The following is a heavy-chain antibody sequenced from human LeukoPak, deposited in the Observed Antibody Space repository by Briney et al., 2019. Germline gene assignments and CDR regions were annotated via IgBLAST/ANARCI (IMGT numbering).Heavy chain of an antibody. V-gene: IGHV4-59*01. CDR2: IYYSGST. J-gene: IGHJ4*02. Sequence: PETLSLTCTVSGGSISSYYWSWIRQPPGKGLEWIGYIYYSGSTNYNPSLKSRVTISVDTSKNQFSLKLSSVTAADTAVYYCARDQHDKTYYYDSSGYWVNDYWGQGTLVTVSS. CDR1: GGSISSYY. CDR3: ARDQHDKTYYYDSSGYWVNDY. D-gene: IGHD3-22*01.